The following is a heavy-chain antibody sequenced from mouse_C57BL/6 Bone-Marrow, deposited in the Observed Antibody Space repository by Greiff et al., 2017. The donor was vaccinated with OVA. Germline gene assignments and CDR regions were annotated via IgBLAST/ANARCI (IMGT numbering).Heavy chain of an antibody. Sequence: QVQLQQPGAELVKPGASVKVSCKASGYTFTSYWMHWVKQRPGQGLEWIGRIHPSDSDTNYNQKFKGKATLTVDKSSSTAYMQLSSLTSEDSAVYYCAIGREEGWFAYWGQGTLVTVSA. V-gene: IGHV1-74*01. CDR1: GYTFTSYW. CDR2: IHPSDSDT. J-gene: IGHJ3*01. CDR3: AIGREEGWFAY.